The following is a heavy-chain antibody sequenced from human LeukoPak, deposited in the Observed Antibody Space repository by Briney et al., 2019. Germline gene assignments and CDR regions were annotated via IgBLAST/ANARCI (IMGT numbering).Heavy chain of an antibody. V-gene: IGHV3-7*01. CDR2: IKQDGSEK. J-gene: IGHJ5*02. CDR3: ARGAFDP. CDR1: GFTFTSHW. Sequence: GGSLRLSCVASGFTFTSHWMSWVRQAPGKGLEWVANIKQDGSEKYYVDSVKGRFTISRDNAKNSVYLQMNSLRAEDTAVYYCARGAFDPWGQGTLVSVSS.